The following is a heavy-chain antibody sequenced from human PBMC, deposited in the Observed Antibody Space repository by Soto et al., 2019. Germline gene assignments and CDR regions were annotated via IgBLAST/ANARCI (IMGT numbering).Heavy chain of an antibody. J-gene: IGHJ4*02. CDR2: IIPVFETT. Sequence: QVHVVQSGAEMKSLGSSVKVSCQASGGTYSSYAFNWVRQAPGQGLEWMGGIIPVFETTNLAQKFQGRVTRTADDSTTTAYMELSRLRSEDAAVYFFILGYSSSWKNFFDYWGQGTLLSVTS. D-gene: IGHD3-10*01. CDR1: GGTYSSYA. V-gene: IGHV1-69*01. CDR3: ILGYSSSWKNFFDY.